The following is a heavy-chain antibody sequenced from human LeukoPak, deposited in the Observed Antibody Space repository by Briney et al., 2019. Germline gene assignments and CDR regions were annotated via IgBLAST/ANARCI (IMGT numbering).Heavy chain of an antibody. D-gene: IGHD3-9*01. V-gene: IGHV1-46*01. CDR2: INPSGGST. CDR1: GYTCTSYY. Sequence: GASVKVSCKASGYTCTSYYMHWVRQAPGQGLEWMGIINPSGGSTSYAQKFKGRVTMTRDTSTSTVYMELSSLRSEDTAVYYCARAEGYFDWLLPFDPWGQGTLVTVSS. J-gene: IGHJ5*02. CDR3: ARAEGYFDWLLPFDP.